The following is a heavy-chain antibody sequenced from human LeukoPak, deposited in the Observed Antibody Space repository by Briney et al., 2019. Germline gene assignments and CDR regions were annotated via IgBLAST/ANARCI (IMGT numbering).Heavy chain of an antibody. Sequence: GGSLRLSCAASGFTFSGFAMSWVGRTPGKGLEGGASISRRSSYIYYADSVKGRFTTSRDNAKNSLYLQLPSLRAEDTAVYYCAREWDHYDSTGNSFDPWGQGTLVTVSS. CDR1: GFTFSGFA. J-gene: IGHJ5*02. CDR3: AREWDHYDSTGNSFDP. CDR2: ISRRSSYI. V-gene: IGHV3-21*04. D-gene: IGHD3-22*01.